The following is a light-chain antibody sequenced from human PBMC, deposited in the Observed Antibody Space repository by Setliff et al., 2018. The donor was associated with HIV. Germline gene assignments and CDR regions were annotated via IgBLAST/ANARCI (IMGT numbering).Light chain of an antibody. CDR3: SSYTNSNSYV. V-gene: IGLV2-14*01. Sequence: QSVLTQPASVPGSPGQSITMSCTGTSSDVGGYNYVSWYQHHPGKAPKLMIYEVTNRPSGVSSRFSGSKSGNTASLTIFGLQAEDEADYYCSSYTNSNSYVVGTGTKVTVL. J-gene: IGLJ1*01. CDR1: SSDVGGYNY. CDR2: EVT.